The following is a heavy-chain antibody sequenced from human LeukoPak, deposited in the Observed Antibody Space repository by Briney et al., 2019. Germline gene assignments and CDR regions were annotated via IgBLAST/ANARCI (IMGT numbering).Heavy chain of an antibody. D-gene: IGHD3-10*01. CDR2: ISSSSTTI. Sequence: GGSLRLSCAASGFTFSSYSMIWVRQAPGTGLECVSYISSSSTTIYYADSVKGRFTISRDNAKNSLYLQMNSLRDEDTAVYYCARESRGPVITMLRGASDYWGQGTLVTVSS. CDR3: ARESRGPVITMLRGASDY. CDR1: GFTFSSYS. J-gene: IGHJ4*02. V-gene: IGHV3-48*02.